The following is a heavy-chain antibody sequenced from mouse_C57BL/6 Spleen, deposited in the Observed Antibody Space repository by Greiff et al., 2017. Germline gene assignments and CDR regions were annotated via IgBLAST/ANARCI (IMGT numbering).Heavy chain of an antibody. J-gene: IGHJ4*01. CDR3: ARVVPYAMDY. D-gene: IGHD5-1*01. V-gene: IGHV5-16*01. CDR1: GFTFSDYY. Sequence: EVKLMESEGGLVQPGSSMKLSCTASGFTFSDYYMAWVRQVPEKGLEWVANINYDGSSTYYLDSLKSRFIISRDNAKNILYLQMSSLKSEDTATYYCARVVPYAMDYWGQGTSVTVSS. CDR2: INYDGSST.